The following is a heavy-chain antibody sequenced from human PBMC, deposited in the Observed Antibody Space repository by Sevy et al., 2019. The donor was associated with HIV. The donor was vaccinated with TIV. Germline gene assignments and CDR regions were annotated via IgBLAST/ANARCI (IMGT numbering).Heavy chain of an antibody. CDR3: ARALADWGSFHYSS. D-gene: IGHD3-16*01. Sequence: GGSLRLSCAASGFTFSTYWMTWVRQAPGKGLKWVANIKQDGTDTNYVDSVRGRFTISRDNGRNLLYLHMNSLRAEDTAVYFCARALADWGSFHYSSWGRGVLVTVSS. CDR2: IKQDGTDT. CDR1: GFTFSTYW. J-gene: IGHJ4*02. V-gene: IGHV3-7*01.